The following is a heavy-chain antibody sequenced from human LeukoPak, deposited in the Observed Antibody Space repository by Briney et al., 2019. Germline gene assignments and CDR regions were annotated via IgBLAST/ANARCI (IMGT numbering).Heavy chain of an antibody. J-gene: IGHJ3*02. CDR3: ARGGASKGIVVVVAATSGAFDI. CDR1: GGSISSYY. Sequence: SETLSLTCTVSGGSISSYYWSWIRQPPGKGLDWIGYIYYSGSTNYNPSLKSRVTISVDTSKNQFSLKLSSVTAADTAVYYCARGGASKGIVVVVAATSGAFDIWGQGTMVTVSS. D-gene: IGHD2-15*01. CDR2: IYYSGST. V-gene: IGHV4-59*01.